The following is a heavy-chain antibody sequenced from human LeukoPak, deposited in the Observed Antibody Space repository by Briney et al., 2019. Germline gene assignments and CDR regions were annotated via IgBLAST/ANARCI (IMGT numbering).Heavy chain of an antibody. Sequence: SGGSLRLSCAASGFTFSHYWMHWVRQVPGKGLVWVSRINSDGSGTSYADSVKGRFTISRDNAKNTLYLQMNSLRAEDTSVYYCARGQYYAMDVWGQGTTVTVSS. CDR2: INSDGSGT. J-gene: IGHJ6*02. V-gene: IGHV3-74*01. CDR1: GFTFSHYW. CDR3: ARGQYYAMDV.